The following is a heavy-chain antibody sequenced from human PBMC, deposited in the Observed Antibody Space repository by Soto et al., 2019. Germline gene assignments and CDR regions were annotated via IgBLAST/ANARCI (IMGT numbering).Heavy chain of an antibody. V-gene: IGHV3-7*01. CDR1: GFSFGNYW. Sequence: EVVLVESGGALVQPGGSLRLSCVASGFSFGNYWMSWVRQAPNKGLEWVANINSDEKEKNYVDSVKGRFTISRDNARNSVYLQMDSLRGEDTAVYYCVRGGSNYASWGQGTLVTVSS. D-gene: IGHD4-4*01. J-gene: IGHJ5*02. CDR2: INSDEKEK. CDR3: VRGGSNYAS.